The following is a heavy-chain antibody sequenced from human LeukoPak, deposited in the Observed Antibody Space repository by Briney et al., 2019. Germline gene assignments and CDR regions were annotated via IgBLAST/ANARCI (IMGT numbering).Heavy chain of an antibody. Sequence: GASVKVSCKASGYTFTGYYMHWVRQAPGQGLEWMGWINPNSGGTNYAQKFQGRVTMTRDTSISTAYMELSRLRSDDTAVYYCARVMPYYYYCYMDVWGKGTTVTVSS. CDR2: INPNSGGT. CDR1: GYTFTGYY. J-gene: IGHJ6*03. D-gene: IGHD2-2*01. CDR3: ARVMPYYYYCYMDV. V-gene: IGHV1-2*02.